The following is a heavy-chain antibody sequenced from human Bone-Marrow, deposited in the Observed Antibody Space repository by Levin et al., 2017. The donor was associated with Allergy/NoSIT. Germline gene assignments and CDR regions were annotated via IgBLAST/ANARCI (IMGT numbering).Heavy chain of an antibody. CDR2: IIPVFGTT. Sequence: KISCKASGGTFSAYTISWVRQAPGQGLEWMAGIIPVFGTTSYAQKFQDRVTISADKSTSTAYLELSSLRSEDTAVCYCARDTPGYCSGGVCYAAFDLWGQGTLVTVSS. D-gene: IGHD2-8*02. CDR1: GGTFSAYT. J-gene: IGHJ3*01. CDR3: ARDTPGYCSGGVCYAAFDL. V-gene: IGHV1-69*06.